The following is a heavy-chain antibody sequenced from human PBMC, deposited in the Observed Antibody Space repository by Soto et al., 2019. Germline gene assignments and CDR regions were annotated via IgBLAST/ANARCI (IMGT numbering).Heavy chain of an antibody. D-gene: IGHD3-3*01. V-gene: IGHV1-69*02. CDR2: IIPILGIA. CDR3: ARSYDFWSGTLQATNNWFDP. CDR1: GGTFISYT. J-gene: IGHJ5*02. Sequence: ASVKVSCKASGGTFISYTISWVRQAPGQGLEWMGRIIPILGIANYAQKFQGRVTITADKSTATAYMELGSLRSEDTAVYYCARSYDFWSGTLQATNNWFDPWGQGTLVTVSS.